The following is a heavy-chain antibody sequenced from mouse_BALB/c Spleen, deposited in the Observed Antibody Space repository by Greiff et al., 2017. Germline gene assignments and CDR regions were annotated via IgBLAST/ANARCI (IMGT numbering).Heavy chain of an antibody. V-gene: IGHV5-12-2*01. CDR1: GFTFSSYT. D-gene: IGHD2-4*01. CDR3: ARRGDDYDGFAY. J-gene: IGHJ3*01. CDR2: ISNGGGST. Sequence: VQRVESGGGLVQPGGSLKLSCAASGFTFSSYTMSWVRQTPEKRLEWVAYISNGGGSTYYPDTVKGRFTISRDNAKNTLYLQMSSLKSEDTAMYYCARRGDDYDGFAYWGQGTLVTVSA.